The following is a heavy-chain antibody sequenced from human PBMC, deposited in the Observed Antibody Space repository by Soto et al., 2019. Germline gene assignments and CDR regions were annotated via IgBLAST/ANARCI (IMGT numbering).Heavy chain of an antibody. J-gene: IGHJ6*02. D-gene: IGHD3-16*01. V-gene: IGHV4-39*01. CDR3: ARQDYDGGRGYFGLDV. Sequence: SSETLSLTCTVSGVSISSSSYYWGWIRQPPGKGLEWIGSIYYSGSTYYNPSLKSRITISVDTSKNQFSLKLSSVTAADSAVYYCARQDYDGGRGYFGLDVWGQGTTVTVPS. CDR1: GVSISSSSYY. CDR2: IYYSGST.